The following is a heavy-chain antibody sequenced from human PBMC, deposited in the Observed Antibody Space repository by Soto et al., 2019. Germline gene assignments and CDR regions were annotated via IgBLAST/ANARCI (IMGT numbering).Heavy chain of an antibody. CDR1: GFTFSNYE. Sequence: EAQLVESGGGLVQPGGSLRLSCAASGFTFSNYEMHWVRQAPGKGLEYVSGISNNGAHTDYAKSVKGRFTISRENSENNLYLQMGSLRAEDMALYYCARRGYGSRWPNVYMDVWGKGTTVTVSS. CDR2: ISNNGAHT. J-gene: IGHJ6*03. D-gene: IGHD6-13*01. CDR3: ARRGYGSRWPNVYMDV. V-gene: IGHV3-64*01.